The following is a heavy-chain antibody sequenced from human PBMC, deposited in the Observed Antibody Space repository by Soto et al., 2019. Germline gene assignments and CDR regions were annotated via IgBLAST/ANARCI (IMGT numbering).Heavy chain of an antibody. J-gene: IGHJ6*02. V-gene: IGHV5-10-1*01. D-gene: IGHD3-3*01. CDR1: GDSFTSYW. CDR2: IDPSESYT. Sequence: PRESLKSSCKGSGDSFTSYWISWVRQMPGKGLEWMGRIDPSESYTNYSPSFQGHVTISADKSISTAYLQWSSLKASDTAMYYCARHSPPFWRGDYYGMDVSGLGTKVTFSS. CDR3: ARHSPPFWRGDYYGMDV.